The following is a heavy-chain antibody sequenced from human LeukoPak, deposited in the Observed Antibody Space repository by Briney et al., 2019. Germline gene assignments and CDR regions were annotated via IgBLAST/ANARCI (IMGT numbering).Heavy chain of an antibody. D-gene: IGHD2-2*01. CDR1: GFTFSSYA. CDR3: AKDPPAGGIVVVPAANYWFDP. Sequence: GGSLRLSCAASGFTFSSYAMSWVRQAPGKGLEWVSAISGSGGSTYYADSVKGRLTISRDNSKKTLYLQMNSMRAEDTAVYYCAKDPPAGGIVVVPAANYWFDPWGQGTLVTVSS. V-gene: IGHV3-23*01. J-gene: IGHJ5*02. CDR2: ISGSGGST.